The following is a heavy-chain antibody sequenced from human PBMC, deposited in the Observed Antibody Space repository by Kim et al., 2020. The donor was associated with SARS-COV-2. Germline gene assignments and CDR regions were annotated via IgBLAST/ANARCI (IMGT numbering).Heavy chain of an antibody. D-gene: IGHD3-10*01. CDR3: AREGALLWFGEYGMDV. CDR1: GYTFTSYY. J-gene: IGHJ6*02. V-gene: IGHV1-46*01. Sequence: ASVKVSCKASGYTFTSYYMHWVRQAPGQGLEWMGIINPSGGSTSYAQKFQGRVTMTRDTSTSTVYMELSSLRSEDTAVYYCAREGALLWFGEYGMDVWGQGTTVTVSS. CDR2: INPSGGST.